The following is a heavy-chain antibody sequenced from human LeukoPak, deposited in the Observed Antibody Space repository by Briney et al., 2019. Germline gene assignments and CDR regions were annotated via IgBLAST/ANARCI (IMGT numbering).Heavy chain of an antibody. CDR3: ASRLYPDDDY. Sequence: SETLSLTCTVSGGSISSSSYYWGWIRQPPGKGLEWIGSIYCSGSTYYNPSLKSRVTISVDTSKNQFSLKLSSVTAADTAVYYCASRLYPDDDYWGQGTLVTVSS. CDR2: IYCSGST. J-gene: IGHJ4*02. D-gene: IGHD2-8*01. V-gene: IGHV4-39*07. CDR1: GGSISSSSYY.